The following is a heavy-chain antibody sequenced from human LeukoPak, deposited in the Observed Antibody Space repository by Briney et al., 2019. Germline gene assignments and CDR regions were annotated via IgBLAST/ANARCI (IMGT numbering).Heavy chain of an antibody. CDR1: GGSISSGSYY. CDR3: ARLFSSSWTGY. V-gene: IGHV4-61*02. CDR2: IYTSGST. Sequence: SETLSLTCTVSGGSISSGSYYWSWIRQPAGKGLEWIGRIYTSGSTNYNPSLKSRVTISVDTSKNQFSLKLSSVTAADTAVYYCARLFSSSWTGYWGQGTLVTVSS. D-gene: IGHD6-13*01. J-gene: IGHJ4*02.